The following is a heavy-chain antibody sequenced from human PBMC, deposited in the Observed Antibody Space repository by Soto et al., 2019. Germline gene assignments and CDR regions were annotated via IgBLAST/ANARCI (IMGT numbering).Heavy chain of an antibody. CDR2: IRGNGGAI. CDR3: AKGYGMDV. V-gene: IGHV3-23*01. J-gene: IGHJ6*02. Sequence: GGSLRLSCAASGFTFSSYAMSWVRQTPGKGLEWVSVIRGNGGAISYADSVKGRFTISRDNSKNTLYLQMNGLRAEDTAIYYCAKGYGMDVWGQGTTVTVSS. CDR1: GFTFSSYA.